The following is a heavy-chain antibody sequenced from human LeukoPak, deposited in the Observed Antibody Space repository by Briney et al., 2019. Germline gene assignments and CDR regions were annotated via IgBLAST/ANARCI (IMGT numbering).Heavy chain of an antibody. CDR1: GFTFSSYG. CDR3: AKGGHSSSETDY. D-gene: IGHD6-6*01. Sequence: GRSLRLSCAASGFTFSSYGMHWVRQAPGKGLEWVAFIRYDGSNKYYADSVKGRFTISRDNSKNTLYLQMNSLRAEDTAVYYCAKGGHSSSETDYWGQGTLVTVSS. V-gene: IGHV3-30*02. CDR2: IRYDGSNK. J-gene: IGHJ4*02.